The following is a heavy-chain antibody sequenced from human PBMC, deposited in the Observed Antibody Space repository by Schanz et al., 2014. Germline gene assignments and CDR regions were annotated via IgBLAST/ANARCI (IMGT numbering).Heavy chain of an antibody. CDR1: GGTFSTYT. V-gene: IGHV1-69*02. CDR2: IIPILGIA. D-gene: IGHD6-13*01. J-gene: IGHJ4*02. CDR3: ASSGAGYSSSWDFDY. Sequence: QVQLVQSGAEAKKPGSSMKVSCKASGGTFSTYTISWVRQAPGQGLEWMGRIIPILGIANYAQKFQGRVTITADKSTFTAYMDVSSLRSEDTAVYYCASSGAGYSSSWDFDYWGQGTLVTVSS.